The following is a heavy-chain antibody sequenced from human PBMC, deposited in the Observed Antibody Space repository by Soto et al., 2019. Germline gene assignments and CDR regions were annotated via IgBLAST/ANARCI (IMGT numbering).Heavy chain of an antibody. Sequence: SQALSLTCVISGDSVSSNSAAWNWIRQSPSRGLEWLGRTYYRSKWYNDYAVSVKSRITINPDTSKNQFSLQLNSVTPEDTAVYYCATAPIEQLVEHAFDIWGQGTMDPVSS. CDR2: TYYRSKWYN. CDR1: GDSVSSNSAA. D-gene: IGHD6-6*01. J-gene: IGHJ3*02. CDR3: ATAPIEQLVEHAFDI. V-gene: IGHV6-1*01.